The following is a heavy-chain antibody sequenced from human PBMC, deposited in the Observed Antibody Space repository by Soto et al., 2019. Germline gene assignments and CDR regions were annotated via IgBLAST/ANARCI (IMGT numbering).Heavy chain of an antibody. V-gene: IGHV3-53*01. D-gene: IGHD3-22*01. J-gene: IGHJ4*02. CDR3: TRVKSDSGGYYSLYN. CDR1: GLTVNGNY. CDR2: LNTSGNR. Sequence: GGSLRLSCAASGLTVNGNYMAWVRQAAGRGLEWVSVLNTSGNRYYADSVRGRFTISRDNSKNTVDLQMNSLRAEDTAVYYCTRVKSDSGGYYSLYNWGQGTMVTVYS.